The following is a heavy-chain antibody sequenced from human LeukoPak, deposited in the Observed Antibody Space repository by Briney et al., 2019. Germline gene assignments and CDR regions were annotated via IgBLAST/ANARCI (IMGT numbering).Heavy chain of an antibody. CDR2: IAAHSGKT. V-gene: IGHV1-18*01. CDR3: AREGAGILVAPAATYLDY. Sequence: ASVKVSCKTSGYTFFTYGITWVRQAPGQGLEWMGWIAAHSGKTKYAQKFQGRVTMTTDTSTSTAYMELRSLRPDDTAMYYCAREGAGILVAPAATYLDYWGQGTLLTVSS. CDR1: GYTFFTYG. J-gene: IGHJ4*02. D-gene: IGHD2-2*01.